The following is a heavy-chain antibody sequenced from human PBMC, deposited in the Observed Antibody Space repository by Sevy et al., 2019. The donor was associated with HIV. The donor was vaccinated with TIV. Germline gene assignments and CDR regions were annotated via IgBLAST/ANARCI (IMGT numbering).Heavy chain of an antibody. J-gene: IGHJ6*02. V-gene: IGHV3-23*01. CDR3: AKSHSFCPNGVCTEVGYYYYGMDV. D-gene: IGHD2-8*01. Sequence: GGSLRLSCAASGFTFSSYAMSWVRQAPGKGLEWVSTFSGTGSTYYADSVKGRFTISRDNSKNTLYLQMNSLRAEDTAVYYCAKSHSFCPNGVCTEVGYYYYGMDVWGQGTTVTVSS. CDR2: FSGTGST. CDR1: GFTFSSYA.